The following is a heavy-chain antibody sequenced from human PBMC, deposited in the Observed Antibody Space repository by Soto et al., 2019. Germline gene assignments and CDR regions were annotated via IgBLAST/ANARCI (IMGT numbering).Heavy chain of an antibody. CDR1: GGSISSYY. V-gene: IGHV4-59*08. J-gene: IGHJ4*02. D-gene: IGHD5-12*01. Sequence: QVQLQESGPGLVKPSETLSLTCTVSGGSISSYYWSWIRQPPGKGLEWIGYIYYSGSTNYNPSLKSRVTISVDTSKNQFSMKLSSVTAADTAVYYCARLRGYDFDYWGQGTLVTVSS. CDR2: IYYSGST. CDR3: ARLRGYDFDY.